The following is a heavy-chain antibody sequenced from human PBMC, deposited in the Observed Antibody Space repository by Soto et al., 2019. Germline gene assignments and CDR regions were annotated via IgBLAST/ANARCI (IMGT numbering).Heavy chain of an antibody. D-gene: IGHD3-3*01. Sequence: SETLSLTCTVSGGSISSSSYYWGWIRQPPGKGLEWIGSIYYSASPYYNPSLKSRVTISVDTSKNQFSLKLSSVTAADTAVYYCARPYDFWSLYGMDVWGQGTTVTVSS. V-gene: IGHV4-39*01. CDR3: ARPYDFWSLYGMDV. CDR1: GGSISSSSYY. CDR2: IYYSASP. J-gene: IGHJ6*02.